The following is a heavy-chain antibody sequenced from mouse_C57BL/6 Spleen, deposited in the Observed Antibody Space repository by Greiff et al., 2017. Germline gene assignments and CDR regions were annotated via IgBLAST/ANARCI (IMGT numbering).Heavy chain of an antibody. J-gene: IGHJ1*03. Sequence: EVQLVESGGGLVQPGGSLSLSCAASGFTFTDYYMSWVRQPPGKALEWLGFIRNKANGFTTEYSASVKGRFTISRDNSQSILYLQMNALRAEDSATYYCARYIRVDRGKEYCDVWGTGTTVTVSS. D-gene: IGHD1-3*01. CDR1: GFTFTDYY. V-gene: IGHV7-3*01. CDR3: ARYIRVDRGKEYCDV. CDR2: IRNKANGFTT.